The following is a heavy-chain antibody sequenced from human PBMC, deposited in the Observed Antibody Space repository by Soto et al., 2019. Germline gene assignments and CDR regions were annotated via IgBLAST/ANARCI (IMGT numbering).Heavy chain of an antibody. CDR3: PRDWAYAFDV. V-gene: IGHV3-48*02. CDR1: GFIFSTYT. J-gene: IGHJ3*01. CDR2: IGTSGGPI. Sequence: GGSLRLSCAASGFIFSTYTMNWVRQAPGKGLEWVAYIGTSGGPITYADSVRGRFTISRDNAKNSLYLQMNSLRDEDTAVYYCPRDWAYAFDVWGQGTAVTVSS. D-gene: IGHD3-16*01.